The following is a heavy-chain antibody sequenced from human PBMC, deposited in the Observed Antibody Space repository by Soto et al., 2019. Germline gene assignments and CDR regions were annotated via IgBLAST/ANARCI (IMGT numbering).Heavy chain of an antibody. Sequence: QVQLQESGPGLVKPSETLSLTCTVSGGSITNYYCSWFRQPPGKGLEWIGYINYDGYSAYNLSLRRRVPRSRAASKTQFSLMLESVTAPDTAVYYCARRGFGPLHGRVGVWGPGTTVIVSS. J-gene: IGHJ6*02. CDR3: ARRGFGPLHGRVGV. V-gene: IGHV4-59*08. CDR1: GGSITNYY. D-gene: IGHD3-10*01. CDR2: INYDGYS.